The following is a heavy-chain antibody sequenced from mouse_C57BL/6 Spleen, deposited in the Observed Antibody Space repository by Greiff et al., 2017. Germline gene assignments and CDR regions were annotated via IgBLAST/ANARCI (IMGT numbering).Heavy chain of an antibody. Sequence: QVQLQQPGAELVKPGASVKLSCKASGYTFTSYWMHWVKQRPGRGLEWIGMIDPNSGGTKYNEKFKSKATLTVDKPSSTAYMQLSSLTSEDSAVYYGAITGPRYWYFDVWGTGTTVTVSS. J-gene: IGHJ1*03. D-gene: IGHD4-1*01. CDR3: AITGPRYWYFDV. V-gene: IGHV1-72*01. CDR1: GYTFTSYW. CDR2: IDPNSGGT.